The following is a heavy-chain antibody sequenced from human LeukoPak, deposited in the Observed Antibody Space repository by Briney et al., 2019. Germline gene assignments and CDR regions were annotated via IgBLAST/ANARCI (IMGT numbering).Heavy chain of an antibody. CDR1: GGSISSYY. CDR3: ARDRGTWNDDGFDY. CDR2: IYISGST. Sequence: SETLSLTCTVSGGSISSYYWSWIRQPAGKGLEWIGRIYISGSTNYNPSLKSRVTVSVDTSKNQFSLKLSSVTAADTAVYYCARDRGTWNDDGFDYWGQGTLVTVSS. J-gene: IGHJ4*02. D-gene: IGHD1-1*01. V-gene: IGHV4-4*07.